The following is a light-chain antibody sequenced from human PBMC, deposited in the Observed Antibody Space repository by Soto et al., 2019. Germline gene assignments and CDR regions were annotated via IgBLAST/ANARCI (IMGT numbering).Light chain of an antibody. J-gene: IGLJ1*01. Sequence: QSVLTQPPSVSEAPGQRVTISCTGRSSNIGAGYEAHWYQQVPGTAPKLLIYENNNRPSGVPDRFSGSKSGTSASLAITGLQAEDVAEYYCQSYDSSLSGYVLGTGTKLTVL. V-gene: IGLV1-40*01. CDR1: SSNIGAGYE. CDR2: ENN. CDR3: QSYDSSLSGYV.